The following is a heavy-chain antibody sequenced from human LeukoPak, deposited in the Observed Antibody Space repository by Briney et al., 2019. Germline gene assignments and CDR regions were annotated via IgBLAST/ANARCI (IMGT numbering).Heavy chain of an antibody. CDR1: GFTISSNY. J-gene: IGHJ4*02. D-gene: IGHD3-16*01. Sequence: GGSLRLSCAASGFTISSNYMSWVRQAPGKGLEWVSVISSGGSTYYADSVKGRFTISRDNSKNTLYLQMNSLRAEDTAVYYCARDSGGWGTLFDYWGQGTLVTVSS. V-gene: IGHV3-66*01. CDR2: ISSGGST. CDR3: ARDSGGWGTLFDY.